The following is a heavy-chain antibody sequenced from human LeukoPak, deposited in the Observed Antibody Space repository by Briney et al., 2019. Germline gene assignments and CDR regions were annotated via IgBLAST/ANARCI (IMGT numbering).Heavy chain of an antibody. CDR1: GGSISSSSYF. CDR2: FYTSGST. V-gene: IGHV4-39*01. D-gene: IGHD4-17*01. Sequence: PSETLSLTCTVSGGSISSSSYFWAWIRQPPGKGLEWIGRFYTSGSTNYNPSLKSRVTISVDTSTNQFSLRLSSVTAADTAVYYCARRATVASHYFDYWGQGNLVTVSS. CDR3: ARRATVASHYFDY. J-gene: IGHJ4*02.